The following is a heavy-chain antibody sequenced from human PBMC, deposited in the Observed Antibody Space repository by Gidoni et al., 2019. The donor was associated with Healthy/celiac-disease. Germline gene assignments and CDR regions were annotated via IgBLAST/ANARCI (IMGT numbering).Heavy chain of an antibody. CDR3: ARDTTHYYDSSGIFY. V-gene: IGHV3-33*01. CDR2: IWYDGSNK. J-gene: IGHJ4*02. Sequence: QVQLVESGGGVVQPGRSLRLSCAASGFTFSSDGMHWVRQAPGKGLEWVACIWYDGSNKYYADSVKGRFTISRDNSKNTLYLQMNSLRAEDTAVYYCARDTTHYYDSSGIFYWGQGTLVTVSS. D-gene: IGHD3-22*01. CDR1: GFTFSSDG.